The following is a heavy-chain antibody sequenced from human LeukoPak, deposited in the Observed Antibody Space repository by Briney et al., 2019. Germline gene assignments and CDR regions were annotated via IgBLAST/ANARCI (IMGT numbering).Heavy chain of an antibody. D-gene: IGHD1-26*01. V-gene: IGHV5-51*01. CDR3: ASPPGEWESDAFDI. Sequence: GESLKISCEASGYSFTSHWIGWVRQMPGKGLEWMGIIYPGDSDTRYSPSFQGQVTISADKSISTAYLQWSSLKASDTAMYYCASPPGEWESDAFDIWGQGTMVTVSS. CDR1: GYSFTSHW. J-gene: IGHJ3*02. CDR2: IYPGDSDT.